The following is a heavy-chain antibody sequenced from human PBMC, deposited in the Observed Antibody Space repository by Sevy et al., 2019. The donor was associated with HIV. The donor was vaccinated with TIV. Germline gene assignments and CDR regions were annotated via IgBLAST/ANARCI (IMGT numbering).Heavy chain of an antibody. J-gene: IGHJ4*02. Sequence: PGGSLRLSCAASGFTFSSYSMNWVRQAPGKGLEWVSYISSSSSTIYYADSVKGRFTISRDNAKNSLYLQMNSLRAEDTAVYYCARTGPPGYYYDSSGSDYWGQGTLVTVSS. V-gene: IGHV3-48*01. D-gene: IGHD3-22*01. CDR1: GFTFSSYS. CDR2: ISSSSSTI. CDR3: ARTGPPGYYYDSSGSDY.